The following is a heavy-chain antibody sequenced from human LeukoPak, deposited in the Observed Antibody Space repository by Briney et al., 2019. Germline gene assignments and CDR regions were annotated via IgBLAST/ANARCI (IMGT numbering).Heavy chain of an antibody. CDR1: GFTFSSYG. CDR3: ANPGYCSSTSCYSRHAFDI. V-gene: IGHV3-33*06. D-gene: IGHD2-2*03. Sequence: GRSLRLSCAASGFTFSSYGMHWVRQAPGKGLEWVAVIWYDGSNKYYADSVKGRFTISRDNSKNTLYLQMNGLRAEDTAVYYCANPGYCSSTSCYSRHAFDIWGQGTMVTVSS. CDR2: IWYDGSNK. J-gene: IGHJ3*02.